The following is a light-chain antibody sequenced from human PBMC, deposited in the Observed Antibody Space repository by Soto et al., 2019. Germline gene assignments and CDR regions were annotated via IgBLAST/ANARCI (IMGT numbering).Light chain of an antibody. CDR2: GAS. Sequence: IVLTQSPGTLSLSPGESATLSCRASHNVTGRFLAWYHHKPGHSPRLLLYGASSRATGIPARFSGGGSGTDFTLTISRLEPDDSAIYYWQQYADSSPTFGGGTKVEIK. CDR3: QQYADSSPT. CDR1: HNVTGRF. V-gene: IGKV3-20*01. J-gene: IGKJ4*01.